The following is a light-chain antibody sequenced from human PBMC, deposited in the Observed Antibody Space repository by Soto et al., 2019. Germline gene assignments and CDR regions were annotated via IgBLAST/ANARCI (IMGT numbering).Light chain of an antibody. Sequence: EIVMTQFPATLSKSPGESATFSCRASQSISTKLAWYQQRPGQAPRLLMYGASTGATGIPARFRGSGSGTESTLTISSLQSEDFAVYYCQQYSSWVWTFGQGTKVEMK. V-gene: IGKV3-15*01. CDR1: QSISTK. CDR2: GAS. CDR3: QQYSSWVWT. J-gene: IGKJ1*01.